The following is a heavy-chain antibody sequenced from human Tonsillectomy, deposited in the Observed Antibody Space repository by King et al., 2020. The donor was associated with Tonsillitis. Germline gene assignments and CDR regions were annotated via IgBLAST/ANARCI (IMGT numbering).Heavy chain of an antibody. CDR1: GGSISSSSYY. CDR3: ARLSPGGDFWSGYLYYFDY. CDR2: IYYSGST. J-gene: IGHJ4*02. D-gene: IGHD3-3*01. Sequence: QLQESGPGLVKPSETLSLTCIVSGGSISSSSYYWGWIRQPPGKGLEWIGSIYYSGSTYYNPSLKSRVTISVETSKNQFSLTLCSVTAADTAVYYCARLSPGGDFWSGYLYYFDYWGQGTLVTVSS. V-gene: IGHV4-39*01.